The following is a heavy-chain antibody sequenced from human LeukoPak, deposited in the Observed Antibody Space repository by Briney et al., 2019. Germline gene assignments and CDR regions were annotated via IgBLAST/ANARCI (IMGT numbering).Heavy chain of an antibody. CDR2: ISYDGSNE. D-gene: IGHD3-10*01. J-gene: IGHJ6*02. Sequence: GGSLRLSCVASGFTFSNYVMHWVRQAPGKGLEWVALISYDGSNENYADSVKGRFTISRDNSKNTLYLQMNSLRAKDTAVYYCARVFRITKTTGMDVWGQGTTVTVSS. CDR3: ARVFRITKTTGMDV. V-gene: IGHV3-30-3*01. CDR1: GFTFSNYV.